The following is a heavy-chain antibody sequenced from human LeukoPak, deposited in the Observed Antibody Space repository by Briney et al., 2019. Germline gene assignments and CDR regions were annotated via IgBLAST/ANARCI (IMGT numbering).Heavy chain of an antibody. J-gene: IGHJ4*02. CDR1: GGSVTSTNW. D-gene: IGHD3-3*01. CDR3: AREGGFYRPLDY. CDR2: VHLDGRT. V-gene: IGHV4-4*02. Sequence: PSETLSLTCGVSGGSVTSTNWWTWVRPPPGKGLEWIGEVHLDGRTNYNPSLKSRLTMSVDLSENHVFLKLTSVTATDTALYYYAREGGFYRPLDYSGQGTLVTVSS.